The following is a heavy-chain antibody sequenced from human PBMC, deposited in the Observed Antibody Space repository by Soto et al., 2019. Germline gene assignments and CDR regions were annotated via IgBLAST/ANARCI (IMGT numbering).Heavy chain of an antibody. CDR2: IYHSGST. Sequence: SETLSLTCAVSGGSISSSNWWSLVRQPPGKGLEWIGEIYHSGSTNYNPSLKSRVTISVDKSKNQFSLKLSSVTAADTAVYYCARDGAYYYDSSGRFDYWGQGTLVTVSS. CDR1: GGSISSSNW. V-gene: IGHV4-4*02. CDR3: ARDGAYYYDSSGRFDY. D-gene: IGHD3-22*01. J-gene: IGHJ4*02.